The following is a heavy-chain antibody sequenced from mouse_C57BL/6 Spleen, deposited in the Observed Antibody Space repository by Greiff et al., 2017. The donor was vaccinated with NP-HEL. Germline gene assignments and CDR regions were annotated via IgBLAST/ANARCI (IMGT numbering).Heavy chain of an antibody. CDR1: GFTFSSYA. CDR3: TREDYYGSRTGYFDV. D-gene: IGHD1-1*01. CDR2: ISSGGDYI. Sequence: EVQRVESGEGLVKPGGSLKLSCAASGFTFSSYAMSWVRQTPEKRLEWVAYISSGGDYIYYADTVKGRFTISRDNARNTLYLQMSSLKSEDTAMYYCTREDYYGSRTGYFDVWGTGTTVTVSS. V-gene: IGHV5-9-1*02. J-gene: IGHJ1*03.